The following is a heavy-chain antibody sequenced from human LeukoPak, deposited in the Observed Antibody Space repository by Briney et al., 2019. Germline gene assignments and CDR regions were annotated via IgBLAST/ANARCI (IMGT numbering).Heavy chain of an antibody. J-gene: IGHJ4*02. Sequence: ASVDLSCKASVGTFSSYAISWVRHAPAQGLEWMGGIIPIRGIANYAQKFEGRVTITADKSTSTAYMELSSLRSEDTAVYYCARKNDCSNPVDYWGEGTLVTVSS. CDR2: IIPIRGIA. CDR3: ARKNDCSNPVDY. D-gene: IGHD4-11*01. V-gene: IGHV1-69*10. CDR1: VGTFSSYA.